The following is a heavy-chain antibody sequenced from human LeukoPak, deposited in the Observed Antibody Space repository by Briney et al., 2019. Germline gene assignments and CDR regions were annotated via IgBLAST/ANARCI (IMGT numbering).Heavy chain of an antibody. CDR1: GFTISNYW. J-gene: IGHJ5*02. D-gene: IGHD5-18*01. Sequence: GGSLRLSCAASGFTISNYWMHWVRQAPGKGLVWVSRINSDGSSTTYADSVKGRLTISRDNAKNTLYLQMNSLRAEDTAVYYCARDPHGYWWFDPWGQGTLVTVSS. V-gene: IGHV3-74*03. CDR3: ARDPHGYWWFDP. CDR2: INSDGSST.